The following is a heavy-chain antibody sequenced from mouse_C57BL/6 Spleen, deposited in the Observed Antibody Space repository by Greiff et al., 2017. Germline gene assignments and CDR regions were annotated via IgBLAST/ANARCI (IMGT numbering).Heavy chain of an antibody. CDR3: ASPSFYYDYGWFAY. J-gene: IGHJ3*01. D-gene: IGHD2-4*01. Sequence: VQLKESGPELVKPGASVKISCKASGYSFTDYNMNWVKQSNGKSLEWIGVINPNYGTTSYNQKFKGKATLTVDQSSSTAYMQLNSLTSEDSAVYYCASPSFYYDYGWFAYWGQGTLVTVSA. CDR1: GYSFTDYN. CDR2: INPNYGTT. V-gene: IGHV1-39*01.